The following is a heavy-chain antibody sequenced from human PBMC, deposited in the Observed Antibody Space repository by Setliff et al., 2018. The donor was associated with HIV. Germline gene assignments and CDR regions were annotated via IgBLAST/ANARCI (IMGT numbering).Heavy chain of an antibody. CDR2: IFESGGT. Sequence: PSETLSLTCTVSDDSITGYYWSWIRQSPGKGLQCIGYIFESGGTNYNPSLRSRVTISEDTSRNQFSLKLSSVAAADTAVYFCARHGVIWERLRPLLYFDSWGQGTLVTVSS. V-gene: IGHV4-59*08. CDR3: ARHGVIWERLRPLLYFDS. CDR1: DDSITGYY. D-gene: IGHD5-12*01. J-gene: IGHJ4*02.